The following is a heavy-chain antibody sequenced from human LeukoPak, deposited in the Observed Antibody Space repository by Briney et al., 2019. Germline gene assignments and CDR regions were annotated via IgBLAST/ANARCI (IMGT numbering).Heavy chain of an antibody. CDR1: GGSIRSGSYY. CDR2: IYTSGST. V-gene: IGHV4-61*02. CDR3: ASEKYYYDSSGYYYYYYYMDV. Sequence: PSQTLSLTXTVSGGSIRSGSYYWSWIRQPAGKGLEWIGRIYTSGSTNYKPSLKSRVTISVDTSKNQFSLKLSSVTAADTAVYYCASEKYYYDSSGYYYYYYYMDVWGKGTTVTVSS. J-gene: IGHJ6*03. D-gene: IGHD3-22*01.